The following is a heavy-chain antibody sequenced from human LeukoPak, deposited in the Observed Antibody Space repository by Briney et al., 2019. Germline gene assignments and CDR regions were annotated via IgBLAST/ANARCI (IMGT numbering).Heavy chain of an antibody. D-gene: IGHD1-26*01. Sequence: QSQTLSLTCAISVDSVSSNSAAWNWIRQTPSKGLEWLGRTYFRSKWYNDYAVSVKSRITINPDTSKNQFSLQLNSVTPEDTAVYYCARDPDSGSYPNWFDPWGQGTLVTVSS. V-gene: IGHV6-1*01. J-gene: IGHJ5*02. CDR2: TYFRSKWYN. CDR3: ARDPDSGSYPNWFDP. CDR1: VDSVSSNSAA.